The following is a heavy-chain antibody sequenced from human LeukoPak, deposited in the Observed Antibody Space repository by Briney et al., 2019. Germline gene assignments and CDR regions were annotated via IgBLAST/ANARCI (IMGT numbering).Heavy chain of an antibody. CDR1: GVSISSSNSY. V-gene: IGHV4-39*01. J-gene: IGHJ4*02. D-gene: IGHD6-13*01. Sequence: PSETLSLTCTVSGVSISSSNSYWGWIRQPPGKGLEWIGSIYYSGNTYYNASLKSQVSISIDTSKNQFSLKLSSVTAADTAVYYCARAKGIAAAGRVYFDYWGQGTLVTVSS. CDR3: ARAKGIAAAGRVYFDY. CDR2: IYYSGNT.